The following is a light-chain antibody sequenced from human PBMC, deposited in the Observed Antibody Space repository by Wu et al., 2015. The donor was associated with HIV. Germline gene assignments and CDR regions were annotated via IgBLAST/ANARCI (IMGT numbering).Light chain of an antibody. V-gene: IGKV3-20*01. CDR2: GAS. Sequence: EIVLTQSPGTLSLSPGERATLSCRASQSVSSSYLAWYQQKPGQAPRLLIYGASSRATGIPDRFSGSGSGTDFTLTISRLEPEDFAVYYCQQYGSSPPLLTFGGGTKGGDQ. CDR1: QSVSSSY. J-gene: IGKJ4*01. CDR3: QQYGSSPPLLT.